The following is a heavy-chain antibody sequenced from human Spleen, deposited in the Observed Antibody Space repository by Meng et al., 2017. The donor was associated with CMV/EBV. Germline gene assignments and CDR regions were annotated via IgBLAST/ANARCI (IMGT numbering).Heavy chain of an antibody. V-gene: IGHV4-34*01. J-gene: IGHJ4*02. Sequence: SETLSLTCAVHGGSFSDYYCSWIRQTPGKGLEWIGEISHRGGTNYNPSLKSRVSISENTSNTQFSLKLTSVTADDTAVYYCARDSITTAGTFNYWGQGTLVTVSS. D-gene: IGHD6-13*01. CDR2: ISHRGGT. CDR3: ARDSITTAGTFNY. CDR1: GGSFSDYY.